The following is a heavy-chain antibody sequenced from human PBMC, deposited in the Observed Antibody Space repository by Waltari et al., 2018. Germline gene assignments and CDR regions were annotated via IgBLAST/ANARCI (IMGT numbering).Heavy chain of an antibody. D-gene: IGHD3-10*01. V-gene: IGHV4-59*01. J-gene: IGHJ4*02. CDR3: ARGAMEVRGGFDY. CDR1: GGSISSYY. CDR2: IYYSGST. Sequence: QVQLQESGPGLVKPSETLSLTCTVSGGSISSYYWSWIRQPPGKGLEWIGYIYYSGSTNYTPSLKSRVTISVDTSKNQFSLKLSSVTAADTAVYYCARGAMEVRGGFDYWGQGTLVTVSS.